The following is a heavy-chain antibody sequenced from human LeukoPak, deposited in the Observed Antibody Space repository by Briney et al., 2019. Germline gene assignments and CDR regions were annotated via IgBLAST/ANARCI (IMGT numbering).Heavy chain of an antibody. Sequence: GGSLRLSCAASGFTFSDYYMSWIRQAPGKGLEWVSYISSSGSTIYYADSVKGRFTISRDNAKNSLYLQMNSLRAEDTAVYYCAKDGVYSSSWTDYWGQGTLVTVSS. CDR1: GFTFSDYY. J-gene: IGHJ4*02. D-gene: IGHD6-13*01. V-gene: IGHV3-11*01. CDR3: AKDGVYSSSWTDY. CDR2: ISSSGSTI.